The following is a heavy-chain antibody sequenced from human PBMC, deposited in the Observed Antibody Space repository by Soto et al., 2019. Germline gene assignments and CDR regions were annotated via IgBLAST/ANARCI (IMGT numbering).Heavy chain of an antibody. J-gene: IGHJ5*02. CDR2: IYYSGST. V-gene: IGHV4-61*01. D-gene: IGHD7-27*01. Sequence: QVQLQESGPGLVKPSETLSLTCTVSGGSVSSGSYYWSWIRQPPGKGLEWIGYIYYSGSTNYNPSRQRRVTLSVDTSKTQFPPTLSSVTAADTAVYYGATLGLEGWFDPWGQGTLVTVSS. CDR3: ATLGLEGWFDP. CDR1: GGSVSSGSYY.